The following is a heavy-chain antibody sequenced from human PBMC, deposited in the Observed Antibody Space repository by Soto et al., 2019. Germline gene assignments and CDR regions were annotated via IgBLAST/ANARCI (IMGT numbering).Heavy chain of an antibody. D-gene: IGHD3-22*01. CDR3: ARGHGWLFGYFDY. J-gene: IGHJ4*02. CDR1: GLTVRTNY. V-gene: IGHV3-53*01. CDR2: IYSGGST. Sequence: GGSLRLSCAASGLTVRTNYIRWFRQAPGKGLEWVSVIYSGGSTYYADSVKGRFTISRDNSKNTLYLQMNSLRAEDTAVYYCARGHGWLFGYFDYWSQGTLVTVSA.